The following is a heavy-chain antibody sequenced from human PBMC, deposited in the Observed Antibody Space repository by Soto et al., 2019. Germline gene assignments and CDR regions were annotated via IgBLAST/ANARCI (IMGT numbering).Heavy chain of an antibody. CDR3: VRVRTGTREYDY. D-gene: IGHD1-1*01. V-gene: IGHV4-30-4*01. CDR2: IAYSGST. Sequence: QVQLQESGPGLVKPSQTLSLICTVSGGSISSADSHWSWIRQPPGTGLEWIGYIAYSGSTSYTPSLKGLVTISLETSKTQFSMSLNSVTAADTAVYYCVRVRTGTREYDYWGQGTLVTVSS. CDR1: GGSISSADSH. J-gene: IGHJ4*02.